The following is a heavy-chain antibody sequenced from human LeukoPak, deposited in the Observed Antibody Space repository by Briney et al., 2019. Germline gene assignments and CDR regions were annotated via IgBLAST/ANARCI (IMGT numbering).Heavy chain of an antibody. J-gene: IGHJ4*02. CDR3: ARGRSNDYVWGSYRIPAYSYFDY. D-gene: IGHD3-16*02. Sequence: PGGSLRLSCAASGFTFSSYAMSWVRQAPGQGLEWMGGIIPIFGTANYAQKFQGRVTITADKSTSTAYMELSSLRSEDTAVYYCARGRSNDYVWGSYRIPAYSYFDYWGQGTLVTVSS. CDR2: IIPIFGTA. CDR1: GFTFSSYA. V-gene: IGHV1-69*06.